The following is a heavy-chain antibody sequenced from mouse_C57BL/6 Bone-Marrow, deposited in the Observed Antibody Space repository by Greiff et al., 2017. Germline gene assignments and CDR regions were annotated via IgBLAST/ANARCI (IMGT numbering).Heavy chain of an antibody. V-gene: IGHV1-54*01. CDR2: INPGSGGT. CDR3: ARGPTTVVAEGLPYYFDY. J-gene: IGHJ2*01. D-gene: IGHD1-1*01. Sequence: QVQLKQSGAELVRPGTSVKVSCKASGYAFTNYLIEWVKQRPGQGLEWIGVINPGSGGTNYNEKFKGKATLTADKSSSTAYMQLSSLTSEDSAVYFCARGPTTVVAEGLPYYFDYWGQGTTLTVSS. CDR1: GYAFTNYL.